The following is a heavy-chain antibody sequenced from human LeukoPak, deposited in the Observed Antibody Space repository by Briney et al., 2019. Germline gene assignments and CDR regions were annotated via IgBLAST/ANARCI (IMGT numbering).Heavy chain of an antibody. V-gene: IGHV3-53*01. Sequence: GGSLRLSCAASGFTVSSNYMSWVRQAPGKGLEWVSVIYSGGSTYYADSVKGRFTISRDNFKNTLYLQMNSLRAEDTAVYYCARGAYDSSGYLLDIWGQGTMVTVSS. CDR1: GFTVSSNY. CDR2: IYSGGST. CDR3: ARGAYDSSGYLLDI. D-gene: IGHD3-22*01. J-gene: IGHJ3*02.